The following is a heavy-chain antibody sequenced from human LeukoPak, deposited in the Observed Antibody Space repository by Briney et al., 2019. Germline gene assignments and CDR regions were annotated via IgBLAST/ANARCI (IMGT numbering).Heavy chain of an antibody. V-gene: IGHV4-38-2*01. CDR2: IYHIGST. J-gene: IGHJ4*02. CDR3: ARAGWIITSGIDY. Sequence: SETLSLTCGVSGYSISRGYYWAWIRQPPGEGLKWIGTIYHIGSTYYTPSLGSRVTISVDTSKNEFSLNLKSVTAADTAVYYCARAGWIITSGIDYWGQGALVTVSS. D-gene: IGHD3-10*01. CDR1: GYSISRGYY.